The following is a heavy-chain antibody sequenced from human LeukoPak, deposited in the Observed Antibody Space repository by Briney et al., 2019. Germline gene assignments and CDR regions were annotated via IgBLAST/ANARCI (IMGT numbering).Heavy chain of an antibody. V-gene: IGHV3-7*01. D-gene: IGHD3-10*01. CDR3: ARGDGSGSYGGLDY. J-gene: IGHJ4*02. CDR2: IKQDGSEK. Sequence: GGSLRLSCAASGFTFSSYWMSWVRQAPGKGLEWVANIKQDGSEKYYVDSVKGRFTISRDNAKNSLYLQMNSLRAEDTAVYYCARGDGSGSYGGLDYWGQGTLVTVSS. CDR1: GFTFSSYW.